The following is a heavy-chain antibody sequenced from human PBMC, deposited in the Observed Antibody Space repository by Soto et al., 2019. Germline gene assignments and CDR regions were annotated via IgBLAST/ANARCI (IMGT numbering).Heavy chain of an antibody. V-gene: IGHV1-69*02. CDR3: ARAVGYSFGLSI. D-gene: IGHD5-18*01. CDR2: IIPILGIA. CDR1: GGTFSSYT. J-gene: IGHJ3*02. Sequence: QVQLVQSGAEVKKPGSSVKVSCKASGGTFSSYTINWVRQAPGQGLDWMGRIIPILGIANYAQKFQGRVTIXAXXSTSTAYMELNSLSSEDTAVYYCARAVGYSFGLSIWGQGTMVTVSS.